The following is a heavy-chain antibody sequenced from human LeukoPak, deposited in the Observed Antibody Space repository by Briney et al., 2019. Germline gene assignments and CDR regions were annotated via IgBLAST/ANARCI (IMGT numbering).Heavy chain of an antibody. CDR1: GFTFSSYS. CDR2: ISSSSSYI. D-gene: IGHD2-2*01. CDR3: ARDHVVVPAAPGHYYGMDV. J-gene: IGHJ6*02. V-gene: IGHV3-21*01. Sequence: PGGSLRLSCAASGFTFSSYSMNWVRQAPGKGLEWVSSISSSSSYIYYADSVKGRFTISRDNAKNSLYLQMNSLRAEDTAVYYCARDHVVVPAAPGHYYGMDVWGQGTTVTVSS.